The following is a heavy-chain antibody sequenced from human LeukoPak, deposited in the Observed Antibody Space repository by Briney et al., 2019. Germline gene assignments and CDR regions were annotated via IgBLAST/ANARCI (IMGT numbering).Heavy chain of an antibody. CDR1: GGSISSGSYY. CDR3: ARDRSTLGGSYSEY. V-gene: IGHV4-61*02. D-gene: IGHD1-26*01. Sequence: SQTLSLTCTVSGGSISSGSYYWSWLRQPAGKGLEWIGRIYTSGSTNYNPSLKSRVTISVDTSKNQFSLKLSSVTAADTAVYYCARDRSTLGGSYSEYWGQGTLVTVSS. J-gene: IGHJ4*02. CDR2: IYTSGST.